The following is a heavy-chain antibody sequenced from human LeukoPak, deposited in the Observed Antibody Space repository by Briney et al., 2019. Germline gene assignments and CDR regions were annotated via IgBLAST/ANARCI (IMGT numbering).Heavy chain of an antibody. V-gene: IGHV3-23*03. J-gene: IGHJ4*02. CDR3: AKDRTIDYYFDY. CDR2: IYSGGST. Sequence: GGSLRLSCAASGFTFSNSGMNWVRQAPGKGLEWVSVIYSGGSTYYADSVKGRFTISRDNSKNTLYLQMNSLRAEDTAVYYCAKDRTIDYYFDYWGQGTLVTVSS. D-gene: IGHD3-9*01. CDR1: GFTFSNSG.